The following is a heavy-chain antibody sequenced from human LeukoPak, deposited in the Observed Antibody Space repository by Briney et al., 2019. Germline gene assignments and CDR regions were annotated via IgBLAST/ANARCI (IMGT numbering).Heavy chain of an antibody. CDR2: IYYGGST. Sequence: SQTLSLTCTVSGGSISSGDYYWSWIRQPPGKGLEWIGYIYYGGSTYYNPSLKSRVTISVDTSKNQFSLKLSSVTAADTAVYYCAYSGIAAAGSFDYWGQGTLVTVSS. CDR1: GGSISSGDYY. J-gene: IGHJ4*02. D-gene: IGHD6-13*01. V-gene: IGHV4-30-4*08. CDR3: AYSGIAAAGSFDY.